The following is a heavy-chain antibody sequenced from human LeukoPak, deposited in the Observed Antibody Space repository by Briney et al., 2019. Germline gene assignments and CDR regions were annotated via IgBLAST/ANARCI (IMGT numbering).Heavy chain of an antibody. CDR3: AAEDDYIWKSYRSLDI. J-gene: IGHJ3*02. D-gene: IGHD3-16*02. Sequence: SVKVSCKASGFTFSNSAMQWVRQARGQRLKWIGWIVVGSGNTNYAQKLQGRVTITRDMSTSTAYMELSSLRSDDTAVYYCAAEDDYIWKSYRSLDIWGQGTMVTVSS. CDR2: IVVGSGNT. V-gene: IGHV1-58*02. CDR1: GFTFSNSA.